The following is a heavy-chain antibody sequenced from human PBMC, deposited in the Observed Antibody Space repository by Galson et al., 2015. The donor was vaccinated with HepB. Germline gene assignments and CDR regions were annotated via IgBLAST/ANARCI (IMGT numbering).Heavy chain of an antibody. CDR3: ARERAAEPYYDILTGYYKGDDAFDI. V-gene: IGHV1-18*04. D-gene: IGHD3-9*01. J-gene: IGHJ3*02. CDR2: ISAYNGNT. Sequence: SVKVSCKASGYTFTSYGISWVRQAPGQGLEWMGWISAYNGNTNYAQKLQGRATMTTDTSTSTAYMELRSLRSDDTAVYYCARERAAEPYYDILTGYYKGDDAFDIWGQGTMVTVSS. CDR1: GYTFTSYG.